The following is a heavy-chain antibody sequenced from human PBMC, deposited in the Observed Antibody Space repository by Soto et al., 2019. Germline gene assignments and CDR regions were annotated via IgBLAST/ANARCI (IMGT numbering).Heavy chain of an antibody. J-gene: IGHJ4*02. CDR2: ITSSGGGT. D-gene: IGHD6-13*01. Sequence: EVEVLESGGGFVQPGGSLRLSCAASGFTFSAYVMSWVRQAPGKGLEWVSSITSSGGGTYYADSVKGRFTVSRDNSKNTVYLQMNSLRDEDTAVYYCAKLTAAWGQGTLVTVSS. CDR1: GFTFSAYV. CDR3: AKLTAA. V-gene: IGHV3-23*01.